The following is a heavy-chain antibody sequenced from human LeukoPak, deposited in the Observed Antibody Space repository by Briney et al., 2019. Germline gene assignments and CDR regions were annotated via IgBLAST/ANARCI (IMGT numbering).Heavy chain of an antibody. CDR1: GYTFTSYD. D-gene: IGHD6-6*01. J-gene: IGHJ5*02. Sequence: ASVKVSCKASGYTFTSYDINWVRQATGQGLEWMGWMNPNSGNTGYAQKFQGRVTMTRNTSISTAYMELSSLRSEDTAVYYCARGKAARFSWSPKFDPWGQGTLVTVSS. V-gene: IGHV1-8*01. CDR2: MNPNSGNT. CDR3: ARGKAARFSWSPKFDP.